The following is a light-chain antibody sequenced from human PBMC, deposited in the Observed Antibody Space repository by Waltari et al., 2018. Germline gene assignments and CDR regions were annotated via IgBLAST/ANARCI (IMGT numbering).Light chain of an antibody. Sequence: QPALTQPASVSVSPGQSITVSCTGTSGGYNLVSWYQHHPDKRPKLIIYEGKTRPSGVSNRFSGSQSGNTASLTISGLQPEDEAHYYCCSYSGSNTWIFGGGTQLTVL. J-gene: IGLJ2*01. V-gene: IGLV2-23*01. CDR2: EGK. CDR1: SGGYNL. CDR3: CSYSGSNTWI.